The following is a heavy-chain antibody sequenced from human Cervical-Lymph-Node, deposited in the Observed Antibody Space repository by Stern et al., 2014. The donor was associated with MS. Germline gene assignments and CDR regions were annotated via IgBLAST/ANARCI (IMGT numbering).Heavy chain of an antibody. V-gene: IGHV1-69*01. CDR1: GGTFNNYA. J-gene: IGHJ4*02. Sequence: VQLVESGAEVKKPGSSVRVSCRASGGTFNNYAIAWVRQAPGQGLEWMGGIIPVLGTSTYAQNFQGRLTINADDFSTVYMELTGLTSSARDRSMGVTPFFDYWGQGTLVTVSS. CDR2: IIPVLGTS. CDR3: VTPFFDY. D-gene: IGHD5-24*01.